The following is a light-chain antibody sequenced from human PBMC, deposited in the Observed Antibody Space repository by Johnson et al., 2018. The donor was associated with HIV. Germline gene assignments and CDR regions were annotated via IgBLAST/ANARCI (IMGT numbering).Light chain of an antibody. Sequence: QSVLTQPPSVSAAPGQKVTISCSGSSSNIGNNYVSWYKQFPGTAPKLLMYENNKRPSGIPDRFYGSKSGTSATLGITGLQTGDEADYYCGTWDSSLSAGGVFGTGTKVTVL. CDR2: ENN. CDR1: SSNIGNNY. V-gene: IGLV1-51*02. CDR3: GTWDSSLSAGGV. J-gene: IGLJ1*01.